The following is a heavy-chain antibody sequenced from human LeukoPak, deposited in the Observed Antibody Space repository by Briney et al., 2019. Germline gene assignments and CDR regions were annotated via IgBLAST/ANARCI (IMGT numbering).Heavy chain of an antibody. J-gene: IGHJ4*02. D-gene: IGHD2-2*01. Sequence: GGSLRLSCAASGFTFSDHYVDWVRQAPGKGLEWVGRTRNKANSYTTEYAASVKGRFTISRDDSKNSLYLQMNSLKTEDTALYYRVRLGSTSPGNWYKLFDQWGQGTLVTVSS. V-gene: IGHV3-72*01. CDR1: GFTFSDHY. CDR3: VRLGSTSPGNWYKLFDQ. CDR2: TRNKANSYTT.